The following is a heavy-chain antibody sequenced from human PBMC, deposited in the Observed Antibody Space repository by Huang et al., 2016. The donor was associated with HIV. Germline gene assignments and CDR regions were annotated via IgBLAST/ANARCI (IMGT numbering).Heavy chain of an antibody. CDR1: GFSISSYW. D-gene: IGHD3-22*01. Sequence: EVQLVESGGGLVQPGGSLRLSCAASGFSISSYWMHWVRQAPGKGLVWVSSINSDGRSTSYADSVKGRFTISRDNAKNTLYLQMNSLRAEDTAVYYCARDPRIQSWLNFFDYWGQGTLVSVSS. CDR2: INSDGRST. CDR3: ARDPRIQSWLNFFDY. J-gene: IGHJ4*02. V-gene: IGHV3-74*01.